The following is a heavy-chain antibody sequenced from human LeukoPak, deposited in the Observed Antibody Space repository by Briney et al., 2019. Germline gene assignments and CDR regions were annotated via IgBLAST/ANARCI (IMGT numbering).Heavy chain of an antibody. Sequence: GGSLRLSCAASGFTFSSYSMNWVRQAPGKGLEWVSSISSSSSYIYCADSVKGRFTISRDNAKNSLYLQMNSLRAEDTAVYYCARGYCSSTSCYGVRDYWGQGTLVTVSS. V-gene: IGHV3-21*01. D-gene: IGHD2-2*01. CDR1: GFTFSSYS. CDR3: ARGYCSSTSCYGVRDY. CDR2: ISSSSSYI. J-gene: IGHJ4*02.